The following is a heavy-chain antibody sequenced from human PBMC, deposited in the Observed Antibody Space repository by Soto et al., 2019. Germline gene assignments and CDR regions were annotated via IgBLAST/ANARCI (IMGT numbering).Heavy chain of an antibody. D-gene: IGHD2-2*02. CDR1: GGTFSSYA. CDR2: IIPIFGTA. CDR3: ATKGDIVVVPAAISYPYYYYYYGMDV. J-gene: IGHJ6*02. V-gene: IGHV1-69*06. Sequence: QVQLVQSGAEVKKPGSSVKVSCKASGGTFSSYAISWVRQAPGQGLEWMGGIIPIFGTANYAQKFQGRVTITADKSTSTAYMELSSLRSEDTAVYYCATKGDIVVVPAAISYPYYYYYYGMDVWGQGTTVTVSS.